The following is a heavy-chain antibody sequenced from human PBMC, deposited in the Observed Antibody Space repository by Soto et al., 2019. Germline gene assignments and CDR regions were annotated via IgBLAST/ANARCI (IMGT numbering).Heavy chain of an antibody. CDR2: VSGSGGST. V-gene: IGHV3-23*01. D-gene: IGHD2-15*01. J-gene: IGHJ4*02. Sequence: EVQLLESGGGLVQPGGSLRLSCAASGFTFSSYAMSWVRQAPGKGLEWVSAVSGSGGSTYYADSVKGRFTISRDNSKNTLYLQMNSLRAEDTAVYYCAKDGERVVVVAPFDYWGQGTLVTVSS. CDR3: AKDGERVVVVAPFDY. CDR1: GFTFSSYA.